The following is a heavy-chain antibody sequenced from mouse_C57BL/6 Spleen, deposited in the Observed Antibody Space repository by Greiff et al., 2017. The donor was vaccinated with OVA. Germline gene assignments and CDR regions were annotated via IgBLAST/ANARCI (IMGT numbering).Heavy chain of an antibody. D-gene: IGHD1-1*01. CDR1: GFNIKNTY. CDR3: ARVLYYGSDYYAMDY. V-gene: IGHV14-3*01. J-gene: IGHJ4*01. CDR2: IDPANGNT. Sequence: VQLKESVAELVRPGASVKLSCTASGFNIKNTYMHWVKQRPEQGLEWIGRIDPANGNTKYAPKFQGKATITADTSSNTAYLQLSSLTSEDTAIYYCARVLYYGSDYYAMDYWGQGTSVTVSS.